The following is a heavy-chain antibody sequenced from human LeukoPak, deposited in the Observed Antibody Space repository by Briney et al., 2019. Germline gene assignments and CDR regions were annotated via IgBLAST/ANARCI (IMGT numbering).Heavy chain of an antibody. J-gene: IGHJ5*01. D-gene: IGHD1-1*01. CDR1: GGSISSTSYY. Sequence: SGTLSLTCTVSGGSISSTSYYWGWIRQPPGKGLAWVGTIYSSGSTYYNPSLKSRVTISVDTSKNQFSLKLSSVTAADTAVYYCARHVGYQLLFPKKFNWFDSWGQGTLVTVSS. CDR3: ARHVGYQLLFPKKFNWFDS. CDR2: IYSSGST. V-gene: IGHV4-39*01.